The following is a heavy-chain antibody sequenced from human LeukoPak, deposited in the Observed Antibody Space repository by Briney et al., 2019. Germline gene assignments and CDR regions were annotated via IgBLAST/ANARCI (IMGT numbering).Heavy chain of an antibody. J-gene: IGHJ5*02. V-gene: IGHV4-59*01. Sequence: PSETLSLTCTASGGSIISRYYWSWVREPPGKGLEWIGNIYYSGSTKYNPSLKSRVVISIDTSKNQFSLKLTSVTAADTAVYYCAREEPLSSTTWPWFDPWGQGTLVTVSS. D-gene: IGHD2-2*01. CDR3: AREEPLSSTTWPWFDP. CDR1: GGSIISRYY. CDR2: IYYSGST.